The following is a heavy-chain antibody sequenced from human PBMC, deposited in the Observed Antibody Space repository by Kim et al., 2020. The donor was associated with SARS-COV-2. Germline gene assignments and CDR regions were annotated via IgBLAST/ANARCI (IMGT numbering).Heavy chain of an antibody. CDR2: ISYDGSNK. J-gene: IGHJ6*02. CDR1: GFTFSSYA. V-gene: IGHV3-30-3*01. D-gene: IGHD1-26*01. Sequence: GGSLRLSCAASGFTFSSYAMHWVRQAPGKGLEWVAVISYDGSNKYYADSVKGRFTISRDNSKNTLYLQMNSLRAEDTAVYYCARERGWEGYYGMDVWGQGTTVTVSS. CDR3: ARERGWEGYYGMDV.